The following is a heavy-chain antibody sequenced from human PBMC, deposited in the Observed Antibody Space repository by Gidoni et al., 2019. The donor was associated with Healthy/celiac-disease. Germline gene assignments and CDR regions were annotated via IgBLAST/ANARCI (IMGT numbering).Heavy chain of an antibody. Sequence: QVQLQQWGAGLLKPSETLSLTCAVYGGSFSGYYWSWIRQPPGKGLEWIGEINHSGSTNYNPSLKSRVTISVDTSKNQFSLKLSSVTAADTAVYYCARGDRVAGIDYWGQGTLVTVSS. CDR1: GGSFSGYY. CDR3: ARGDRVAGIDY. V-gene: IGHV4-34*01. D-gene: IGHD6-19*01. CDR2: INHSGST. J-gene: IGHJ4*02.